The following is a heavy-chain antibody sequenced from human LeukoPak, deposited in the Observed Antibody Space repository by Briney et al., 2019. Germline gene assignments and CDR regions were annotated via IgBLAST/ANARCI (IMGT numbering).Heavy chain of an antibody. CDR3: ARDYQYGMDV. Sequence: GGSLILSCAASGFTFRGYWMHWVRQPPGKGLVWVSRITTDGSTTNYADSVKGRFTISRDNAKNTVYLQMNSLRAEDTAVYYCARDYQYGMDVWGQGTTVTVSS. CDR2: ITTDGSTT. CDR1: GFTFRGYW. D-gene: IGHD2-2*01. J-gene: IGHJ6*02. V-gene: IGHV3-74*01.